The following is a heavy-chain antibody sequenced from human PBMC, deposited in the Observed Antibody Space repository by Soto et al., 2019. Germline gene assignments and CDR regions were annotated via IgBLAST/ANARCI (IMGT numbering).Heavy chain of an antibody. D-gene: IGHD6-13*01. Sequence: SGATLVNPTQTLTLTCTFSGFSLSTSGVGVGWIRQPPGKALEWLALIYWDDDKRYSPSLKSRLTITKDTSKNQVVLTMTNMDPVDTATYYCAHWGHGQQLVQIYSQHWGQGTLVTVS. V-gene: IGHV2-5*02. J-gene: IGHJ1*01. CDR1: GFSLSTSGVG. CDR3: AHWGHGQQLVQIYSQH. CDR2: IYWDDDK.